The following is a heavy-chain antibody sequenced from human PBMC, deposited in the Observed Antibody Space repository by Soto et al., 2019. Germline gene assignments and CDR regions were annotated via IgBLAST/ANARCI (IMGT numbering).Heavy chain of an antibody. V-gene: IGHV3-30-3*01. J-gene: IGHJ4*02. CDR1: GFTFSSYA. CDR2: ISYDGSNK. Sequence: QVQLVESGGGVVQPGRSLRLSCAASGFTFSSYAMHWVRQAPGKGLEWVAVISYDGSNKYYADSVKGRFTISRDNSKNTLYLQMNSLRAEDTAVYYCARDQGDIVVVVAATHLDYWGQGTLVTVSS. CDR3: ARDQGDIVVVVAATHLDY. D-gene: IGHD2-15*01.